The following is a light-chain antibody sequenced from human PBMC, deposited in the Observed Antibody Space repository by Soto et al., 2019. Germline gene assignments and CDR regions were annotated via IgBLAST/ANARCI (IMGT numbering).Light chain of an antibody. Sequence: QSVLTQPPSVSGSPGQSVTISCTGTSSDVGSYNRVSWYQQPPGTAPKLMIYEVSNRPSGVPDRFSGSKSGNTASLTISGLQPEDEAYYYCNSYTSSNTYVFGTGTKLTVL. J-gene: IGLJ1*01. CDR2: EVS. V-gene: IGLV2-18*02. CDR1: SSDVGSYNR. CDR3: NSYTSSNTYV.